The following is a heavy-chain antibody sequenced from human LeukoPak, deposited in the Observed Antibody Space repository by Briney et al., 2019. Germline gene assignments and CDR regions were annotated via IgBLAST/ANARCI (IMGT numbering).Heavy chain of an antibody. Sequence: ASVKVSCKASGYTFTSYGISWVRQAPGQGLEWMGWINPNSGGTNYAQKFQGRVTMTRDTSISTAYMELSRLRSDDTAVCYCAIESTTSCRGGLCDYWGQGALVTVFS. CDR2: INPNSGGT. CDR3: AIESTTSCRGGLCDY. V-gene: IGHV1-2*02. D-gene: IGHD2-2*01. J-gene: IGHJ4*02. CDR1: GYTFTSYG.